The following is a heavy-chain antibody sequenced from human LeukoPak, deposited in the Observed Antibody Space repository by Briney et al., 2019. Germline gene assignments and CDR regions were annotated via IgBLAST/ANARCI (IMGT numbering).Heavy chain of an antibody. Sequence: ASVKVSCKASGYTFTGYYMHWVRQAPGQGLEWMGWINPNSGGTNYAQKFQGRVTMTRDTSIRTAYMELSRLRSDDTAVYYCARYGLGSYYNGPDYYYGMDVWGQGTTVTVSS. CDR3: ARYGLGSYYNGPDYYYGMDV. J-gene: IGHJ6*02. CDR1: GYTFTGYY. CDR2: INPNSGGT. D-gene: IGHD3-10*01. V-gene: IGHV1-2*02.